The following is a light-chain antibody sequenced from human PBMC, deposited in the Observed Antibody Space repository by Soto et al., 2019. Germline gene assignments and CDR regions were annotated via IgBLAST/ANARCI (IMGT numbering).Light chain of an antibody. Sequence: QSALTQPRSVSGSPGQLVTISCTGTSSDVGGYNYVSWYQQHPGKAPKLMIYDVSKRPSGVPDRFSGSKSGNTASLTISGLQAEDEADYYCCSYAGSYTFGVFGTGTKVTVL. J-gene: IGLJ1*01. CDR3: CSYAGSYTFGV. V-gene: IGLV2-11*01. CDR2: DVS. CDR1: SSDVGGYNY.